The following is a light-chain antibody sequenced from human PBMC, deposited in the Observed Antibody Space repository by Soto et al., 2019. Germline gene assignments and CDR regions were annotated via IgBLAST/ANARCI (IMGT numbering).Light chain of an antibody. CDR3: AAWDDNLKGRV. CDR1: SSNIGNNV. Sequence: QSALTQPPSVSDAPGQRVTISCSGSSSNIGNNVVNWFQQLPGKAPKLLIYYDDLLPSGVSDRFSGSKTGTSASLAISGLQSEDEADYYCAAWDDNLKGRVFGGGTKVTVL. V-gene: IGLV1-36*01. CDR2: YDD. J-gene: IGLJ3*02.